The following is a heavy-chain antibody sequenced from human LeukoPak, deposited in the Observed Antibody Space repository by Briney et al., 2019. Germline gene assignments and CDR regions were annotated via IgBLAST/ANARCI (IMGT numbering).Heavy chain of an antibody. CDR1: GFTFSSYA. J-gene: IGHJ4*02. V-gene: IGHV3-23*01. CDR3: AIMHPYYDGSGYWVQ. Sequence: PGGSLRLSCAASGFTFSSYAMSWVRQAPGKGLNGVPGISTSGGSSSYADSVKGRFTISRDNPRNTLYMQMNSLRAEDTALYYCAIMHPYYDGSGYWVQWGQGTLVTVSS. CDR2: ISTSGGSS. D-gene: IGHD3-22*01.